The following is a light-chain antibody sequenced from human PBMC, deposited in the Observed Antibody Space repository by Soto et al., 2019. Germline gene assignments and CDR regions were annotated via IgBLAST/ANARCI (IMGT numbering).Light chain of an antibody. CDR2: GAS. J-gene: IGKJ1*01. CDR1: QSVSNNY. CDR3: QQYGSSGT. Sequence: LTQSPGTLSLSPGERATLSCRASQSVSNNYLAWYQQKPGQAPRLLIYGASNRATGIPDRFSGSGSGTDFTLTISRLEPEDFAVYYCQQYGSSGTFGQGTKVDIK. V-gene: IGKV3-20*01.